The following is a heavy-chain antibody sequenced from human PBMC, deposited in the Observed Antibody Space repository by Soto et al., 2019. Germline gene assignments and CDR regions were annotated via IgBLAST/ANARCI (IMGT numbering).Heavy chain of an antibody. CDR2: IYYSGST. J-gene: IGHJ4*02. CDR3: ARVAQQLAFDY. CDR1: GGSVSSGSYY. D-gene: IGHD6-13*01. Sequence: SETLSLTCTVSGGSVSSGSYYWNWIRQPPGKGLEWIGYIYYSGSTNYNPSLKGRVTISVDASKNQFSLKLSAVTAADTAVYYCARVAQQLAFDYWGQGTLVTVSS. V-gene: IGHV4-61*01.